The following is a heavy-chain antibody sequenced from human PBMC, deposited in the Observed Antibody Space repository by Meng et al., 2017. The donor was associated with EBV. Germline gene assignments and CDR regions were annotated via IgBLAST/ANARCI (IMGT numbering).Heavy chain of an antibody. Sequence: QITLKESGPTLVKPTQTLLLTCTFSGISLTTRGVGVGWIRQPPGKALEWLAVIYWDDAKRYSPSLKNRLTITKDTSKNQVVLTMTNMDPVDTATYFCAHSKYYSDSGGYWDYFDDWGQGTLVTVSS. CDR3: AHSKYYSDSGGYWDYFDD. J-gene: IGHJ4*02. CDR1: GISLTTRGVG. V-gene: IGHV2-5*02. CDR2: IYWDDAK. D-gene: IGHD3-10*01.